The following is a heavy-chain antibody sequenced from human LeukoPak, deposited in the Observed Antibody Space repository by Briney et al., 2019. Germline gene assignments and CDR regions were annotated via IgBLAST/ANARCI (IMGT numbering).Heavy chain of an antibody. D-gene: IGHD3-10*01. Sequence: SETLSLTCIVSGGSISSYYWSWIRQPPGKGLEWIGYIYYSGSTNYNPSLKSRVTISVDTSKNQFSLKLSSVTAADTAVYYCARSALWFGELENYYYMDVWGKGTTVTISS. CDR3: ARSALWFGELENYYYMDV. CDR1: GGSISSYY. CDR2: IYYSGST. J-gene: IGHJ6*03. V-gene: IGHV4-59*01.